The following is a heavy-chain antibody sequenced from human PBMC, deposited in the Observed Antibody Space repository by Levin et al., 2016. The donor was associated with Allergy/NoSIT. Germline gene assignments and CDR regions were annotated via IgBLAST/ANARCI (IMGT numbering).Heavy chain of an antibody. Sequence: VRQAPGKGLEWVSYISSDNSTIHYGDSVKGRFTISRDNARNSLYLHMNSLRDEDTAIYYCARDRWAYSVWGQGTTVTVSS. CDR3: ARDRWAYSV. J-gene: IGHJ6*02. V-gene: IGHV3-48*02. D-gene: IGHD2-15*01. CDR2: ISSDNSTI.